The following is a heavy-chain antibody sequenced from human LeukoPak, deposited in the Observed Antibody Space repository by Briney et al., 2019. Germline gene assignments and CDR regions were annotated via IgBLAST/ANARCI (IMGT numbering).Heavy chain of an antibody. CDR1: GYTFTSYG. V-gene: IGHV1-18*01. J-gene: IGHJ4*02. D-gene: IGHD2-21*02. Sequence: GASVTASFKASGYTFTSYGISWVRQAPGQGLEWMGWISAYNGNTNYAQKLQGRVTMTTDTSTSTAYMELRSLRSDDTAVYYCARSLGGDFHFDYWGQGTLVTVSS. CDR2: ISAYNGNT. CDR3: ARSLGGDFHFDY.